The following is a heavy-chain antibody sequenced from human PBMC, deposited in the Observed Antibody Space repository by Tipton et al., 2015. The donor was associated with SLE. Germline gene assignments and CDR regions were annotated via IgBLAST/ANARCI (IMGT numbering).Heavy chain of an antibody. CDR1: GGSISSHY. Sequence: TLSLTCTVSGGSISSHYWSWIRQPPGKGLEWIGYIYYSGSTNYNPSLKSRVTISVDTSKNQFSLNLSSVTAADTAVYYCARQSAGYYSGSGADYWGQGTLVTVSS. V-gene: IGHV4-59*08. CDR3: ARQSAGYYSGSGADY. D-gene: IGHD3-10*01. J-gene: IGHJ4*02. CDR2: IYYSGST.